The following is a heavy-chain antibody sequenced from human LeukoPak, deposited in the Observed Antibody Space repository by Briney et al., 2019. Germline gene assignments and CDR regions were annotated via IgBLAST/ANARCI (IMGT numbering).Heavy chain of an antibody. V-gene: IGHV3-30*18. Sequence: PGESLRLSCAASGFTFSSHDMHWVRQAPGKGLEWVAAISYDGSKQLYADSVKGRFTISRDNSKNTLNLQMNSLRDEDTAVYYCAKDGARYLLTYYFDYWGQGTLVTVSS. CDR1: GFTFSSHD. CDR3: AKDGARYLLTYYFDY. D-gene: IGHD3-9*01. J-gene: IGHJ4*02. CDR2: ISYDGSKQ.